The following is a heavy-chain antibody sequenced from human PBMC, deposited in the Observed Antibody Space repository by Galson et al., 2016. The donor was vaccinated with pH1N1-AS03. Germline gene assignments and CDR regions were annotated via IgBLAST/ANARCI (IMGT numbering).Heavy chain of an antibody. Sequence: SVKVSCKVSGYTFSNYGITRVRQAPGQGLQWMGWIKNNNDNTIYGQNFQGRVTLTTDPPTNTAYMELKNLISDDTGVYYCARAFEEYLLRDYSSVFDSWGQGTLVTVSS. CDR3: ARAFEEYLLRDYSSVFDS. CDR1: GYTFSNYG. J-gene: IGHJ4*02. CDR2: IKNNNDNT. V-gene: IGHV1-18*01. D-gene: IGHD2/OR15-2a*01.